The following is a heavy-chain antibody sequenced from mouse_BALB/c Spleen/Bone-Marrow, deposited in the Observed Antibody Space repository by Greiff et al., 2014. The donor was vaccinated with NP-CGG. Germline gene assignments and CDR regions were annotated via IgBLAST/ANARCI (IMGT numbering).Heavy chain of an antibody. D-gene: IGHD1-2*01. J-gene: IGHJ2*01. CDR3: ARRLLYYLDY. V-gene: IGHV1-9*01. CDR2: ILPGSGNT. Sequence: LEESGAELMKPGASVKISCKATGYTFSSYWIEWVKQRPGHGLEWIGEILPGSGNTNYNENFKGKATFTADTSSNTAYMQLSSLTSEDSAVYYCARRLLYYLDYWGQGTTLTVSS. CDR1: GYTFSSYW.